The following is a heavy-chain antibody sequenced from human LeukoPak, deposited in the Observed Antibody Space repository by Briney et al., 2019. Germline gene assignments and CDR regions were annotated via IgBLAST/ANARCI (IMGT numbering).Heavy chain of an antibody. CDR3: ARVGEGASATFDY. Sequence: SETLSLTRTVSGGSVSSGSYYWSWIRQPPGKGLEWIGYIYYSGSTNYNPSLKSRVTISADTSKNQFSLKLSSVTAADTAVYYCARVGEGASATFDYWGQGTLDTVSS. J-gene: IGHJ4*02. D-gene: IGHD6-13*01. CDR1: GGSVSSGSYY. V-gene: IGHV4-61*01. CDR2: IYYSGST.